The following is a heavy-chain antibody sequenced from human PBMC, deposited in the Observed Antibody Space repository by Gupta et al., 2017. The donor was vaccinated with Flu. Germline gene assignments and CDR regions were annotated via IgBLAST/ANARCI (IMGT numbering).Heavy chain of an antibody. CDR1: EYA. D-gene: IGHD6-6*01. J-gene: IGHJ6*03. CDR3: AKDKGSSSVYYYMDV. Sequence: EYAMHWVRRAPGKGLEWVSGISYNSGNIGYADSVKGRFTISRDNAKNSLYLQMNSLIAEDTAFYYCAKDKGSSSVYYYMDVWGKGTTVTVSS. V-gene: IGHV3-9*01. CDR2: ISYNSGNI.